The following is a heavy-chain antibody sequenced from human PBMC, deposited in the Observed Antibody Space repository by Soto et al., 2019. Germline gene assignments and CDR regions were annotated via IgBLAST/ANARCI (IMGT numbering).Heavy chain of an antibody. J-gene: IGHJ6*02. V-gene: IGHV3-30-3*01. CDR3: ARARPYSGSYYGMDV. D-gene: IGHD1-26*01. CDR1: GFTFSSYA. Sequence: SLRLSCAASGFTFSSYAMHWVRQAPGKGLEWVAVISYDGSNKYYADSVKGRFTISRDNSKNTLYLQMNSLRAEDTAVYYCARARPYSGSYYGMDVWGQGTTVTVSS. CDR2: ISYDGSNK.